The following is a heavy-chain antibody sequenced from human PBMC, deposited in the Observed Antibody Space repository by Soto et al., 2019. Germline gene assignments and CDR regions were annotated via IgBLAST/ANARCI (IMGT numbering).Heavy chain of an antibody. CDR1: GFTFSKYG. Sequence: QVQLVESGGGVVQPGRSLRLSCAASGFTFSKYGMHWVRQAPGKGLEWVAVILHDGGDQGYGDSVKGRFTISRDNSKNTLYLQITSLRAEDTAVYYCARDDDRPDNGLDMWGQGTMVTVSS. D-gene: IGHD2-8*01. CDR3: ARDDDRPDNGLDM. V-gene: IGHV3-33*05. CDR2: ILHDGGDQ. J-gene: IGHJ3*02.